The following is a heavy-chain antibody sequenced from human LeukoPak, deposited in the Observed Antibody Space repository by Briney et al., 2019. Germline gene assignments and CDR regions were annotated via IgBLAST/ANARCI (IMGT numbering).Heavy chain of an antibody. CDR1: SGSFSGYY. CDR2: INDSGSV. V-gene: IGHV4-34*01. D-gene: IGHD2-15*01. J-gene: IGHJ4*02. Sequence: SDTLSLTCAVYSGSFSGYYWSWIRQPPGKGLEWIGEINDSGSVNYNPSLKNRVTLSVDTSKNQFSLRLSSVAAADTAVYYCARRLVDSGASQVSDNWGQGTLVTVSS. CDR3: ARRLVDSGASQVSDN.